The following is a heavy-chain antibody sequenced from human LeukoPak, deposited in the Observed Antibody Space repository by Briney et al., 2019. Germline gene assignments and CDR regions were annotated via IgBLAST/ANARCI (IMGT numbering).Heavy chain of an antibody. V-gene: IGHV4-30-2*01. D-gene: IGHD3-16*02. CDR1: DGSITTDDYF. J-gene: IGHJ6*03. CDR3: ARDLMYRYYYYMDV. CDR2: ISHRGRT. Sequence: SQTLSLTCTVSDGSITTDDYFWSWIRQPPGKGLEWIGYISHRGRTYSNPSLESRLTMPVDRSQNQFFLKLSSVTAADTAVYYCARDLMYRYYYYMDVWGKGTTVTVSS.